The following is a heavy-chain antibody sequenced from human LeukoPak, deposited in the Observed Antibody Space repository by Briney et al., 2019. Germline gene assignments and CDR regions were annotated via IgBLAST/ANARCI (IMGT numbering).Heavy chain of an antibody. D-gene: IGHD5-18*01. CDR2: INHSGST. J-gene: IGHJ4*02. V-gene: IGHV4-34*01. Sequence: SETLSLTCAVYGGSFSGYYWSWIRQPPGKGLEWIGEINHSGSTNYNPSLKSRVTISVDTSKNQFSLKLNSVTAADTAVYYCARRGYTYGLWGQGTLVTDSS. CDR3: ARRGYTYGL. CDR1: GGSFSGYY.